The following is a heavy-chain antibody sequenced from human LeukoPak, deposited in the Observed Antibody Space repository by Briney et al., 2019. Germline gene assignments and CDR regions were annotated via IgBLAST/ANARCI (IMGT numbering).Heavy chain of an antibody. CDR1: GGSFSGYY. CDR2: INHSGST. CDR3: ARGLSRLRRGSFDP. D-gene: IGHD4-17*01. V-gene: IGHV4-34*01. Sequence: SETLSLTCAVYGGSFSGYYWSWIRQPPGTGLEWIGEINHSGSTNYNPSLKSRVTKSVDTSKNQFSLKLSSVTAADTAVYYCARGLSRLRRGSFDPWGQGTLVTVSS. J-gene: IGHJ5*02.